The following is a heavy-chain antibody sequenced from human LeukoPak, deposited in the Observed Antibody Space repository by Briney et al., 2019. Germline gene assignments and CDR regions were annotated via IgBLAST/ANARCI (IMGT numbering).Heavy chain of an antibody. Sequence: PSETLSLTCAVYGGSFSGYYWSWIRQPPGKGLEWIGEINHSGSTNYNPSLKSRVTISVDTSKNQFSLKLSSVTAADTAVYYCARGNHDFWSGYYTTYYFDYWGQGTLVTVSS. V-gene: IGHV4-34*01. CDR2: INHSGST. CDR3: ARGNHDFWSGYYTTYYFDY. CDR1: GGSFSGYY. J-gene: IGHJ4*02. D-gene: IGHD3-3*01.